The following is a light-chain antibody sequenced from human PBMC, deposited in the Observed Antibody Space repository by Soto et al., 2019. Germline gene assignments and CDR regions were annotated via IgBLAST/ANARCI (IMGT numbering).Light chain of an antibody. Sequence: EIVLTQSPGTLSLSPGERATLSCRASQSVRSNYLAWYQQKPGQAPRLLIYGASSRATGIPDRFSGSGSGTDLLLTISRLEPEDFAVYYCQHYGSSAYTFGQGTTLEIK. CDR1: QSVRSNY. V-gene: IGKV3-20*01. J-gene: IGKJ2*01. CDR2: GAS. CDR3: QHYGSSAYT.